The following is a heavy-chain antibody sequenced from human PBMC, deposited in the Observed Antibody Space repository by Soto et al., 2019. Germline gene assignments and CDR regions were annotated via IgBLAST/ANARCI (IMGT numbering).Heavy chain of an antibody. Sequence: PSETLSLTCTVSGGSISSYYWSWIRQPPGKGLEWIGYIYYSGSTYYNPSLKSRVTISVDTSKNQFSLKLSSVTAADTAVYYCAREASSTSHFFDYWGQGTLVTVSS. CDR3: AREASSTSHFFDY. J-gene: IGHJ4*02. CDR2: IYYSGST. CDR1: GGSISSYY. V-gene: IGHV4-59*12. D-gene: IGHD2-2*01.